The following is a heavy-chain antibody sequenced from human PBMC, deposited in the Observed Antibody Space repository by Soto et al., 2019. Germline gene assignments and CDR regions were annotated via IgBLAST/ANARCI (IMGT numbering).Heavy chain of an antibody. Sequence: QVQLQESGPGLVKPSQTLSLTCSVSGGSISSGDYYWSWVRQHPGKGLEWIGYIFYSGSTYYNPSIKSRVTISLDTSKNQFSLKRSSVTAADTAVYYCARGGSGDIVVVAAIDYWGQGTLVTVSS. CDR2: IFYSGST. CDR1: GGSISSGDYY. V-gene: IGHV4-31*03. D-gene: IGHD2-15*01. CDR3: ARGGSGDIVVVAAIDY. J-gene: IGHJ4*02.